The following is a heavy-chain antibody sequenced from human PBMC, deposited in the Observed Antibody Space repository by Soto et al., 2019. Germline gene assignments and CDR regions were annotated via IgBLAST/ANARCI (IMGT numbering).Heavy chain of an antibody. V-gene: IGHV4-34*01. CDR2: IDHTGDT. Sequence: QVVLQQWGAGLLKPSETLSLTRAVYGASFSGYYWSWIRQSPGKGLEWIAQIDHTGDTNYNPALRSRVVISVDPSKNQFSLRLTSVTAADSAVYYCARGRATWYYAYWGQGSLVTVSS. CDR3: ARGRATWYYAY. J-gene: IGHJ4*02. CDR1: GASFSGYY. D-gene: IGHD1-7*01.